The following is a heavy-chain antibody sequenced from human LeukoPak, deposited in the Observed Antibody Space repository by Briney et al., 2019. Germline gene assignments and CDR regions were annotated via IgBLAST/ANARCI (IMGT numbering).Heavy chain of an antibody. V-gene: IGHV3-7*05. CDR1: GFTFSTYW. Sequence: PGGSLRLSCAAAGFTFSTYWMSWVRQAPGEGLEWVANIHEDGSQKNYVDSAKGRFTISRDNAKNSLYLQLNSLRVEDTAVYYCAREAGHCSGGKCYFRFDYWGQGTLVTVSS. D-gene: IGHD2-15*01. CDR3: AREAGHCSGGKCYFRFDY. J-gene: IGHJ4*02. CDR2: IHEDGSQK.